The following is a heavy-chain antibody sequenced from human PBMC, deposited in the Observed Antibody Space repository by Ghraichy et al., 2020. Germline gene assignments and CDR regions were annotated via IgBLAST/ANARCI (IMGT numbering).Heavy chain of an antibody. J-gene: IGHJ5*02. CDR2: VYSGGST. Sequence: GGSLRLSCAASGFTVSRNYMSWVRQSPGKAMEWVSVVYSGGSTYYADSVKGRFTISRENSKNTLYLQMNSLRAEDTTVHYCARSDPAEPLRWFDPWGQGTLVTVSS. V-gene: IGHV3-53*01. D-gene: IGHD1-26*01. CDR1: GFTVSRNY. CDR3: ARSDPAEPLRWFDP.